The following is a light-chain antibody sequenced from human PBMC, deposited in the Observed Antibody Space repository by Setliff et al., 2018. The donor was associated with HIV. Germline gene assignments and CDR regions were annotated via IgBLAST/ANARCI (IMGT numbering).Light chain of an antibody. J-gene: IGLJ1*01. CDR2: EVS. CDR1: SGDVGGYKF. Sequence: QSALAQPASVSGSPGQSITISCTGTSGDVGGYKFVSWYQQHPGKAPKLMIYEVSNRPSGVSDRFSGSKSGSTASLTISGLQAEDEADYYCSSCTSSSLYVFGTGTKVTVL. V-gene: IGLV2-14*01. CDR3: SSCTSSSLYV.